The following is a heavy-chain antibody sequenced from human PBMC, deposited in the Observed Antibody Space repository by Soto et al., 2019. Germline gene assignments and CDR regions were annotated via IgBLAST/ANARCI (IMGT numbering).Heavy chain of an antibody. D-gene: IGHD6-6*01. Sequence: GGSLRLSCAASGFPFSSYAMSWVRHAPDKGLEWVSAIGFTGDSTFYADSVKGRFTISRDNSKITLYLQMNSLRAEDTAVYFCARRFSSSSFYFDYWGQGTLVTVSS. V-gene: IGHV3-23*01. CDR2: IGFTGDST. CDR1: GFPFSSYA. J-gene: IGHJ4*02. CDR3: ARRFSSSSFYFDY.